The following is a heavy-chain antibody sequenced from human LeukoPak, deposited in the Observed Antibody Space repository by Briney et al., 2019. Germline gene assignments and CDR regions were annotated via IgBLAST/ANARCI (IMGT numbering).Heavy chain of an antibody. CDR1: GGSFSGYY. V-gene: IGHV4-34*01. J-gene: IGHJ5*02. Sequence: SETLSLTCAVYGGSFSGYYWGWIRQPPGKGLEWIGEINHSGSTNYNPSLKSRVTISVDTSKNQFSLKLSSVTAADTAVYYCASGGAAAGTGYNWFDPWGQGTLVTVSS. CDR3: ASGGAAAGTGYNWFDP. CDR2: INHSGST. D-gene: IGHD6-13*01.